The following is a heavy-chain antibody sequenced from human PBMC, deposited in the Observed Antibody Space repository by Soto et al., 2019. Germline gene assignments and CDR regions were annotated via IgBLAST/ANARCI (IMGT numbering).Heavy chain of an antibody. CDR1: GGSISSGGYY. D-gene: IGHD6-13*01. V-gene: IGHV4-31*03. Sequence: QVQLQESGPGLVKPSQTLSLTCTVSGGSISSGGYYWSWIRQHPGKGLEWIGYIYYSGSTYYNPSLKRRVTISVDTSKNQFSLKLSSVTAADTAVYYCAREFLTEGIAAAGTFDYWGQGTLVTVSS. CDR2: IYYSGST. CDR3: AREFLTEGIAAAGTFDY. J-gene: IGHJ4*02.